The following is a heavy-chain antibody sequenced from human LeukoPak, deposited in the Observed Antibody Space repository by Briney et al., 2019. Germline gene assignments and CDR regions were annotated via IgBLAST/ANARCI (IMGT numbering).Heavy chain of an antibody. D-gene: IGHD4-17*01. CDR2: INTNTGNP. CDR1: GYTFTSYA. V-gene: IGHV7-4-1*02. CDR3: ARDGNDYGDTGAFDI. J-gene: IGHJ3*02. Sequence: ASVKVSCKASGYTFTSYAMNWVRQAPGQGLEWMGWINTNTGNPTYAQGFTGRFVFSLDTSVSTAYLQINSLKAEDTAVYYCARDGNDYGDTGAFDIWGQGTMVTVSS.